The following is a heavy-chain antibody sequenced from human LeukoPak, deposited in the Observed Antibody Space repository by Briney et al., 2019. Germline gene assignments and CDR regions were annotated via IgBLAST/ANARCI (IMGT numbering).Heavy chain of an antibody. J-gene: IGHJ4*02. CDR2: IYPGDSDT. CDR3: ARGLLGGGGKVGPYFDY. Sequence: GESLKISCKGSGYSFTNYWIGWVRQMPGKGLEWMGIIYPGDSDTRYSPSFQGQVTISVDKSISTAYLQWSSLKASDTAMYYCARGLLGGGGKVGPYFDYWGQGTLVAVSS. V-gene: IGHV5-51*01. CDR1: GYSFTNYW. D-gene: IGHD2-15*01.